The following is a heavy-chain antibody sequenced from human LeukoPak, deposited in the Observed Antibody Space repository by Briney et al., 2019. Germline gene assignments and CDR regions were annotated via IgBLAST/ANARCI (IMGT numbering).Heavy chain of an antibody. J-gene: IGHJ3*02. CDR1: GGSFSGYY. D-gene: IGHD2-2*01. CDR2: ISHTGST. V-gene: IGHV4-34*01. Sequence: PSETLSLTCAVYGGSFSGYYWSWIRQSPGKGLEWIGEISHTGSTNYNPSLQSRVTISVDTSKNQFSLKLSSVTAADTAVYYCARDIVVVPAAPSIWGQGTMVTVSS. CDR3: ARDIVVVPAAPSI.